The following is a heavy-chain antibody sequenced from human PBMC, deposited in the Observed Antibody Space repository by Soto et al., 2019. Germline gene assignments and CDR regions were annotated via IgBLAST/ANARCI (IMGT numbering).Heavy chain of an antibody. J-gene: IGHJ6*02. Sequence: LSLTCAISGDSVSSNSAAWNWIRQSPSRGLEWLGRTYYRSKWYNDYAVSVKSRITINPDTSKNQFSLQLNSVTPEDTAVYYCARGAAGSYYYYFGMDVWGQGTTVTVXS. CDR1: GDSVSSNSAA. V-gene: IGHV6-1*01. CDR3: ARGAAGSYYYYFGMDV. CDR2: TYYRSKWYN. D-gene: IGHD1-26*01.